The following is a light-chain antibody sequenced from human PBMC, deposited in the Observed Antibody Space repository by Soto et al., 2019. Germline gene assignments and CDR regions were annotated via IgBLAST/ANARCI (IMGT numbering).Light chain of an antibody. CDR3: QQCTNWPRT. Sequence: EIVMTQSPVTLSVSPGERATLSCRASQSVSSNLAWYQQKPGQAPRLLIYGASTRATRIPDRFSGSGSGTEFTLTISSLQSEDSAVYYCQQCTNWPRTFGQGTKVEIK. CDR1: QSVSSN. J-gene: IGKJ1*01. CDR2: GAS. V-gene: IGKV3-15*01.